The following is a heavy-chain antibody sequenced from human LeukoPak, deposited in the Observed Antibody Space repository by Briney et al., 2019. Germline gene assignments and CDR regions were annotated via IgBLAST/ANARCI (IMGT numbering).Heavy chain of an antibody. CDR2: IYNSAST. D-gene: IGHD4-17*01. J-gene: IGHJ5*02. CDR1: GGSISSGTYY. Sequence: PSETLSLTCTVSGGSISSGTYYWAWIRQSPGTGLEWIGSIYNSASTYCNPSFKSRVTLSVDTSRNQFSLNLRSVTATDTGMYYCATNKTMVTTAGLFDPWGQGTLVIVSS. CDR3: ATNKTMVTTAGLFDP. V-gene: IGHV4-39*01.